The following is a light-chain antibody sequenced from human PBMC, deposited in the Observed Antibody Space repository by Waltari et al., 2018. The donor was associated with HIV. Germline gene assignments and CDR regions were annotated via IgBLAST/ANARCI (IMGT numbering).Light chain of an antibody. CDR2: HVN. J-gene: IGLJ1*01. CDR1: RSDVGGFDH. CDR3: CSYTGTHNYV. Sequence: QSAPTQPRSVSGSPGQSVPISCTGPRSDVGGFDHVSWYQLYPGKATKLMIHHVNERPSGVPDRFSGSKSGNMASLTITGLQAEDEADYYCCSYTGTHNYVFGTGTTVTVL. V-gene: IGLV2-11*01.